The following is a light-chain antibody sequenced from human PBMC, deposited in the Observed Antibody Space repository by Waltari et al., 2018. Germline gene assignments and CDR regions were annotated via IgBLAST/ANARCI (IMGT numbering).Light chain of an antibody. CDR3: ATWDARLTAVV. V-gene: IGLV1-44*01. J-gene: IGLJ2*01. CDR2: SND. Sequence: QSVVTQSPSASGAPGQRVTISCSGSNSNIGSSPVNWYQKVPGTAPRLLIYSNDQRPSGVPDRFPATKSGTSASLAISGLQSEDEADYYCATWDARLTAVVFGGGTKVTVL. CDR1: NSNIGSSP.